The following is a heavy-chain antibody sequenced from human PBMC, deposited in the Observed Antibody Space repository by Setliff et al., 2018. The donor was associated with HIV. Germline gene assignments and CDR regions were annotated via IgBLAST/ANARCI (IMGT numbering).Heavy chain of an antibody. V-gene: IGHV1-2*04. D-gene: IGHD3-22*01. CDR3: ARGMDYYDTSGYYQYYFDY. CDR2: INPKSDGT. J-gene: IGHJ4*02. CDR1: GGTFSSYA. Sequence: ASVKVSCKASGGTFSSYAISWVRQAPGQGLQWMGGINPKSDGTNYAQKFQGWITMTRDTSISTAYMELSRLRSDDTAVYYCARGMDYYDTSGYYQYYFDYWGQGTLVTVSS.